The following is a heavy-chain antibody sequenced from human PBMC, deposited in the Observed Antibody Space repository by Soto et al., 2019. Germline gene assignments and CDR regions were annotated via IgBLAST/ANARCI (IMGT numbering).Heavy chain of an antibody. CDR1: GFTFSSYG. D-gene: IGHD5-12*01. Sequence: QVQLVESGGGVVQPGRSLRLSCAASGFTFSSYGMHWVRQAPGKGLEWVAVISYDGSNKYYADSVKGRFTISRDNSKNTRYLQMNSLRAEDTAVYYCAKDLIDMATIPQFDYWGQGTLVTVSS. J-gene: IGHJ4*02. CDR3: AKDLIDMATIPQFDY. V-gene: IGHV3-30*18. CDR2: ISYDGSNK.